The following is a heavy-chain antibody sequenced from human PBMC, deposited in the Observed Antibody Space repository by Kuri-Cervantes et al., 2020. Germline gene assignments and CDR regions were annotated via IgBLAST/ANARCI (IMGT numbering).Heavy chain of an antibody. CDR1: GFTFSSYS. Sequence: GESLKISCAASGFTFSSYSMNWVRQAPGKGLEWVSYISSSSSTIYYADSVKGRFTISRDNAKNSLYLQMNSLTAEDTAVYFCARYGVAAALAGFDPWGQGTLVTVSS. D-gene: IGHD2-15*01. V-gene: IGHV3-48*01. CDR2: ISSSSSTI. CDR3: ARYGVAAALAGFDP. J-gene: IGHJ5*02.